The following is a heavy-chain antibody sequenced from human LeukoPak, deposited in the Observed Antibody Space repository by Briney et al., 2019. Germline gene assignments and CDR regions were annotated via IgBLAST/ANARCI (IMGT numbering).Heavy chain of an antibody. V-gene: IGHV1-69*13. Sequence: ASVKVSCKASEGTFSSYAISWVRQAPGQGLEWMGGIIPIFGTANYAQKFQGRVTITADESTSTAYMELSSLRSEDTAVYYCASALYGDDDSWGQGTLVTVSS. CDR1: EGTFSSYA. D-gene: IGHD4-17*01. CDR3: ASALYGDDDS. CDR2: IIPIFGTA. J-gene: IGHJ5*01.